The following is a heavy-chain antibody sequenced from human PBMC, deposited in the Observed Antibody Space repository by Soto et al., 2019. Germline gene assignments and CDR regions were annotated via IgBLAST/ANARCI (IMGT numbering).Heavy chain of an antibody. CDR3: AQSRAAGFFY. D-gene: IGHD6-13*01. CDR1: GFTFSNSA. V-gene: IGHV3-23*01. Sequence: GGSLRLSCAASGFTFSNSAMSWVRQAPGKGLEWVSAISISGDKTYYADSVKGRFTVSRDNFKNTVFLQMTSLRTEDTAVYYCAQSRAAGFFYWGQGTLVTVSS. J-gene: IGHJ4*02. CDR2: ISISGDKT.